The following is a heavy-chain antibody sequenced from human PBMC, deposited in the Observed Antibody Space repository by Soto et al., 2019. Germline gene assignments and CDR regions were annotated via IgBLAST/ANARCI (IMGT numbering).Heavy chain of an antibody. CDR1: GFTFSNYA. V-gene: IGHV3-23*01. Sequence: EVQLLESGGGLVQPGGSLRLSCAASGFTFSNYAMNWGRQAPGKGLEWVSSIGTGGDTNYADSVKGRFTISRDNSRDTLYLQINSLRAEDTALYYCAKNYYFDNWGQGTLVTVSS. CDR2: IGTGGDT. J-gene: IGHJ4*02. CDR3: AKNYYFDN.